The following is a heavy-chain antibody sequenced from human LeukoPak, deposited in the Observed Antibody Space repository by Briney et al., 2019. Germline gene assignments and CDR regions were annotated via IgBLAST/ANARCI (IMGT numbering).Heavy chain of an antibody. J-gene: IGHJ4*02. CDR2: IDPSDSHV. CDR1: GYSFTNYW. Sequence: GESLKISCKGSGYSFTNYWIGWVRQMPGQGLEWMGRIDPSDSHVNYRPSFQGQVTISADTSISTAYLQLSRLKASDTAMYYCARQGNHYDSSGYLDYWGQGTLVTVSS. V-gene: IGHV5-10-1*04. CDR3: ARQGNHYDSSGYLDY. D-gene: IGHD3-22*01.